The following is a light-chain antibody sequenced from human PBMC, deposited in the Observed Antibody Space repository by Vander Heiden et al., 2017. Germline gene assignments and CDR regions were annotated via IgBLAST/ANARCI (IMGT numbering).Light chain of an antibody. CDR3: QQSYSTVH. V-gene: IGKV1-39*01. CDR2: AAS. CDR1: QSISSY. Sequence: DIQMTQSPSSLSASVGDRVTITCRASQSISSYLNWYQQKPGKAPKLLIYAASSLQSGVPSRFSGSGSGTDFTLTISSLQPEDFATYYCQQSYSTVHFGQGTKLEIK. J-gene: IGKJ2*01.